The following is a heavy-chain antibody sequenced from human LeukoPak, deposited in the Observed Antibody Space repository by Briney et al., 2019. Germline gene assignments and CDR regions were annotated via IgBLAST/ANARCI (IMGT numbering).Heavy chain of an antibody. V-gene: IGHV3-23*01. CDR2: ISGSGGST. J-gene: IGHJ3*02. CDR3: AKSWLGAPRGAFDI. CDR1: GITLSDFW. Sequence: GGSLRLSCAASGITLSDFWFSWVRQAPGKGLEWVSAISGSGGSTYYADSVKGRFTISRDNSKNTLYLQMNSLRAEDTAVYYCAKSWLGAPRGAFDIWGQGTMVTVSS. D-gene: IGHD3-10*01.